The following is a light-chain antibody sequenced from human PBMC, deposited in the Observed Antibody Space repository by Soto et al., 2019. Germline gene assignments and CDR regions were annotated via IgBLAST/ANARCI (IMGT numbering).Light chain of an antibody. CDR3: QQYENLPT. CDR2: DAS. CDR1: QAINTY. Sequence: DIQLTQSPSFLSASVGDRVTITCRASQAINTYLAWYQQKPGRAPKLLIYDASNLEAGVPSRFRGSGSGTDFTFTISRLQPEDIATYYCQQYENLPTFGQGTRLEIK. V-gene: IGKV1-33*01. J-gene: IGKJ5*01.